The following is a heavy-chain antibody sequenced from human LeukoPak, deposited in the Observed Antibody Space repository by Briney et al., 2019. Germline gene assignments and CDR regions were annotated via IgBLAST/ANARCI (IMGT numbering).Heavy chain of an antibody. CDR1: GFTFTSYA. D-gene: IGHD3-10*01. CDR2: IDADGAAT. J-gene: IGHJ5*02. V-gene: IGHV3-23*01. Sequence: PGGSLRLSCAASGFTFTSYAMTWVRHSPGKGLEWVSSIDADGAATFYADSAKGRFGISRDNAKNTVGLQMHSLTAEDSAVYYCAKDQSYYNWFDPRGQGTLVTVSS. CDR3: AKDQSYYNWFDP.